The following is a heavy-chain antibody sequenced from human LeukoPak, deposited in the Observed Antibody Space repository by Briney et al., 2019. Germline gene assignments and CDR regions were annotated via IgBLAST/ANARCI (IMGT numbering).Heavy chain of an antibody. Sequence: SVKVSCKASGGTFSSYAISWVRQAPGQGLEWMGGIIPIFGTANYAQKFQGRVTMTRDMSTSTVYMELSSLRSEDTAVYYCARASYYYYYMDVWGKGTTVTVSS. J-gene: IGHJ6*03. CDR1: GGTFSSYA. CDR3: ARASYYYYYMDV. CDR2: IIPIFGTA. V-gene: IGHV1-69*05.